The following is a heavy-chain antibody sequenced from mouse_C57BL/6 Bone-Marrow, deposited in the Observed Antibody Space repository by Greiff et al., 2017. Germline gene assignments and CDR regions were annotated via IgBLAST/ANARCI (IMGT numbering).Heavy chain of an antibody. CDR3: ARRATMITEGFAY. Sequence: EVKVVESGAELVKPGASVKLSCTASGFNIKDYYMHWVKQRTEQGLEWIGRIDPEDGETKYAPKFQGKATITADTSSNTAYLQLSSLTSEDTAVYYCARRATMITEGFAYWGQGTLVTVSA. D-gene: IGHD2-4*01. J-gene: IGHJ3*01. CDR1: GFNIKDYY. V-gene: IGHV14-2*01. CDR2: IDPEDGET.